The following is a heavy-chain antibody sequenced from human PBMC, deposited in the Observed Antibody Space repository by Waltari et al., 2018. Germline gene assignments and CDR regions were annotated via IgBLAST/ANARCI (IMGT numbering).Heavy chain of an antibody. V-gene: IGHV3-49*03. CDR1: GFTLGDYV. CDR3: TRDFWREIDY. CDR2: IRTKAFGETA. Sequence: EVQLVESGVGLVQPGRSLRLSCRASGFTLGDYVMSWIRQAPGKGLELVSFIRTKAFGETAEYAASVEGRFTISRDDSNNIAYLYMNNLKTEDTAVYYCTRDFWREIDYWGQGTLVTVSS. D-gene: IGHD3-3*01. J-gene: IGHJ4*02.